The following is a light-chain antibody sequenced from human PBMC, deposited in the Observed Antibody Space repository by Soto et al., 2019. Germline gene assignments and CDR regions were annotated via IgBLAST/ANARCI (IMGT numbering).Light chain of an antibody. J-gene: IGKJ4*01. CDR3: QERGRWRPAP. CDR2: TAS. V-gene: IGKV3-11*01. Sequence: PRESATLACRAGQKVGLNFAWYQQKSGQPPRLLIHTASSRATGIPARFSGSGSRTDFTLTIASLEPEDIPDYYCQERGRWRPAPFGGGTRVDI. CDR1: QKVGLN.